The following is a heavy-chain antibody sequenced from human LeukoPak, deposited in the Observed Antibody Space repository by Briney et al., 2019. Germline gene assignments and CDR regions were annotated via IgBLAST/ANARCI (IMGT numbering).Heavy chain of an antibody. Sequence: PGGSLRLSCAASGFTFSSYAMSWVRQAPGKGLEWVSVIYSGGGTYYADSVKGRFTISRDNSKNTLYLQMNSLRAEDTAVYYCARVQWLSFDYWGQGTLVTVSS. CDR1: GFTFSSYA. V-gene: IGHV3-53*01. D-gene: IGHD3-22*01. CDR3: ARVQWLSFDY. J-gene: IGHJ4*02. CDR2: IYSGGGT.